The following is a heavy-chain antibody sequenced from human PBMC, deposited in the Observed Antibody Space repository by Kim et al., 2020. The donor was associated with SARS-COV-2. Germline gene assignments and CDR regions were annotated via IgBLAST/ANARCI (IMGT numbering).Heavy chain of an antibody. CDR2: IYYSGTT. Sequence: SETLSLTCSVSGGSISSSSFYWGWIRQSPGKGLEWIGSIYYSGTTYYNPSLKSRVTISADTSRNQFSLNLTSLTAADTAVYYCARRHGTYGALFWGQGTLVSVSS. D-gene: IGHD1-26*01. V-gene: IGHV4-39*01. CDR3: ARRHGTYGALF. CDR1: GGSISSSSFY. J-gene: IGHJ4*02.